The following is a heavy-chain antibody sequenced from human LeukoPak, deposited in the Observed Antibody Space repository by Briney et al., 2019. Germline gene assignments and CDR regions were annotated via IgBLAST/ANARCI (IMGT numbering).Heavy chain of an antibody. CDR2: IKEDGSER. J-gene: IGHJ4*02. CDR3: ARGIFMIESPRPEDY. CDR1: AFIFSGHW. Sequence: GGSLRLSCEGSAFIFSGHWMNWVRQTPGKGLEWVASIKEDGSERQYVDSVKGRFSISRDNTKGSLFLQLNSLRAEDTAVYYCARGIFMIESPRPEDYWGQGTLVTVSS. V-gene: IGHV3-7*03. D-gene: IGHD3-22*01.